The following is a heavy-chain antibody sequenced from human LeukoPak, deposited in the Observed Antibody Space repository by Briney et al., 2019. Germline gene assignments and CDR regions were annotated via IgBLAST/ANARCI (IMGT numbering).Heavy chain of an antibody. J-gene: IGHJ5*02. V-gene: IGHV4-39*01. CDR3: ARLFYYSGVSDWFDP. CDR2: IYYSGST. Sequence: PSETLSLTCTVSGGSISSYYWGWIRQPPGKGLEWIGSIYYSGSTYYNPSLKSRVTISVDTSKNQFSLKLSSVTAADTAVYYCARLFYYSGVSDWFDPRGQGTLVTVSS. D-gene: IGHD4-11*01. CDR1: GGSISSYY.